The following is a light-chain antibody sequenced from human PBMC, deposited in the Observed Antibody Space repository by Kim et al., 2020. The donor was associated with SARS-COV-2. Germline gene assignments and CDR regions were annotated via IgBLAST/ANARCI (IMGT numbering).Light chain of an antibody. Sequence: SITLSCTGTSSDVGAYDYVSWFNRLPDKAPQLVIYDVSFRPSGISNRLSGSKSGNTASLTISGLQTEDEADYFCSSYTGTTTLYVFGTGTKVTVL. CDR1: SSDVGAYDY. CDR3: SSYTGTTTLYV. J-gene: IGLJ1*01. CDR2: DVS. V-gene: IGLV2-14*03.